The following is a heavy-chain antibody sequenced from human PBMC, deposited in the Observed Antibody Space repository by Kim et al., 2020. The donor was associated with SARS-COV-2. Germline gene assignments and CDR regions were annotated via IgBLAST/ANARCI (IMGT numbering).Heavy chain of an antibody. CDR3: ARGRFNQDGRRDFVGGYYYMDG. J-gene: IGHJ6*03. CDR1: GDSMSNYY. D-gene: IGHD2-21*01. V-gene: IGHV4-59*01. CDR2: ISDTGST. Sequence: SETLSLTCSVSGDSMSNYYWSWIRQGPGKGLDFIGYISDTGSTKNNPSLKIRVTISLHASTNQFFLELSSVTEADTAVYYCARGRFNQDGRRDFVGGYYYMDGGGKGPTVIVSS.